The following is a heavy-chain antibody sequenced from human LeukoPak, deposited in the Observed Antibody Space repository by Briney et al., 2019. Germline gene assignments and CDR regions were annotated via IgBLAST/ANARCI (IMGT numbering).Heavy chain of an antibody. D-gene: IGHD6-13*01. J-gene: IGHJ5*02. Sequence: GGSLRLSCVASGFTFNSFALTWVRQAPGKGPEWVSSITSSSSYIYYADSVKGRFTISRDNARDSLFLQMNSLRAEDTAVYYCARDLRGIAAAWGQGTLVTVSS. CDR3: ARDLRGIAAA. V-gene: IGHV3-21*01. CDR2: ITSSSSYI. CDR1: GFTFNSFA.